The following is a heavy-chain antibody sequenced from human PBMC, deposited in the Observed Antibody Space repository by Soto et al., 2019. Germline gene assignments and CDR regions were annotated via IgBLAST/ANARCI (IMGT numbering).Heavy chain of an antibody. V-gene: IGHV3-33*01. Sequence: PGGSLKLSCAASGFTFSSYGMHWVRQAPGKGLEWVAVIWYDGSNKYYADSVKGRFTISRDNSKNTLYLQMNSLRAEDTAVYYCARRIVGAPSHDAFDIWGQATMVTVSS. CDR1: GFTFSSYG. D-gene: IGHD1-26*01. J-gene: IGHJ3*02. CDR2: IWYDGSNK. CDR3: ARRIVGAPSHDAFDI.